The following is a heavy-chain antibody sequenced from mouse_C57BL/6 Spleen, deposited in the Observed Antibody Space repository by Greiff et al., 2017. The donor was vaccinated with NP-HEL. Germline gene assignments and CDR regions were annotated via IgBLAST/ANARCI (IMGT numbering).Heavy chain of an antibody. CDR3: ARSGTGTDYFDY. CDR2: INPGSGGT. CDR1: GYAFTNYL. J-gene: IGHJ2*01. V-gene: IGHV1-54*01. Sequence: VKVVESGAELVRPGTSVKVSCKASGYAFTNYLIEWVKQRPGQGLEWIGVINPGSGGTNYNEKFKGKATLTADKSSSTAYMQLSSLTSEDSAVYFCARSGTGTDYFDYWGQGTTLTVSS. D-gene: IGHD4-1*01.